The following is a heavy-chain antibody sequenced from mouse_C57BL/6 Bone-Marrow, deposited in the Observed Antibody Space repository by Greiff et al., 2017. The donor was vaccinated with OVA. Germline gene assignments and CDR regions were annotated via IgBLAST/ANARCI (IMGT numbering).Heavy chain of an antibody. J-gene: IGHJ1*03. CDR3: ARREVWLRRYWYFDF. CDR1: GFTFSDYG. D-gene: IGHD2-2*01. CDR2: ISSGSGTI. Sequence: EVKLVESGGGLVKPGGSLKLSCAASGFTFSDYGMHWVRQAPEKGLEWVAYISSGSGTIYYADTVKGRFTISRDNAKNTLFLQMTSLRSEDTAMYYCARREVWLRRYWYFDFWGTGNTVTVSS. V-gene: IGHV5-17*01.